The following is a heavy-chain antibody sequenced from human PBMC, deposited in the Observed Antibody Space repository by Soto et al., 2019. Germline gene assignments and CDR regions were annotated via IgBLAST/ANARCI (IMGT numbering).Heavy chain of an antibody. CDR2: IYYSGST. D-gene: IGHD5-12*01. Sequence: KTSETLSLTCTVSGGSISSGDYYWSWIRQPPGKGLEWIGYIYYSGSTYYNPSLKSRVTISVDTSKNQFSLKLSSVTAADTAVYYCAREGGDGYNSNAFDIWGQGTMVTVSS. J-gene: IGHJ3*02. CDR1: GGSISSGDYY. CDR3: AREGGDGYNSNAFDI. V-gene: IGHV4-30-4*01.